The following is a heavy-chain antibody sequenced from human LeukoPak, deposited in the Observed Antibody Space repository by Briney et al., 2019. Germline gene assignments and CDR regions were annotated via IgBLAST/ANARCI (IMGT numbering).Heavy chain of an antibody. CDR2: IYYSGST. V-gene: IGHV4-59*01. J-gene: IGHJ4*02. CDR3: ARVSKRGFDY. Sequence: SETLSLTCTVSGGSISSYYWSWSRQPPGKGLEWIGYIYYSGSTNYNPSLKSRVTISVDTSKNQFSLKLSSVTAADTAVYYCARVSKRGFDYWGQGTLVTVSS. CDR1: GGSISSYY.